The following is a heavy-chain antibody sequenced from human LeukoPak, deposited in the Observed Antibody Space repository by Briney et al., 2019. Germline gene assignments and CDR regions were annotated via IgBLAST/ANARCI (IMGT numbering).Heavy chain of an antibody. CDR2: IYYSGST. CDR1: GGSISSGGYY. D-gene: IGHD4-17*01. V-gene: IGHV4-31*03. CDR3: GVLDGDYGVVWFDP. J-gene: IGHJ5*02. Sequence: PSETLSLTCTVSGGSISSGGYYWSWIRQHPGKGLERIGYIYYSGSTYYNPSLKSRVTISVDTSKNQFSLKLSSVTAADTAVYYCGVLDGDYGVVWFDPWGQGTLVTVSS.